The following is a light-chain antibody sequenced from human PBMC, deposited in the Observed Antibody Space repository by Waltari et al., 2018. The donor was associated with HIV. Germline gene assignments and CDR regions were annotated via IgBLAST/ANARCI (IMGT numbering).Light chain of an antibody. V-gene: IGLV3-25*03. CDR2: KDS. J-gene: IGLJ2*01. CDR3: QSTDRSGSYII. Sequence: SYELTQPPPLSVSPGQTARIPSSGDELSMQYGYWYQQKPGQAPVLVIYKDSERSSGIPERFSGSSSGTTVTLTISGAQAEDEAAYFCQSTDRSGSYIIFGGGTKLTVL. CDR1: ELSMQY.